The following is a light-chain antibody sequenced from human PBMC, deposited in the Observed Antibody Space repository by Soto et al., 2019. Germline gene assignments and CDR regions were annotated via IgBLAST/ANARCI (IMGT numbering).Light chain of an antibody. CDR1: QSFTNTY. CDR3: QQYGVSPRT. CDR2: GAS. Sequence: EVVLTQSPGTLSLSPGERATLSCRASQSFTNTYLAWYQQKPGQAPRLLIYGASSRATGISDRFSGSASGTDFTLTISRLEPEDFAVYYCQQYGVSPRTFGQGTKVDIK. J-gene: IGKJ1*01. V-gene: IGKV3-20*01.